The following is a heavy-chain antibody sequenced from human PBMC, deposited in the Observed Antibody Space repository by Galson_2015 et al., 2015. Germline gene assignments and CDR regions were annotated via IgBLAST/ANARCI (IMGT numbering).Heavy chain of an antibody. Sequence: SVKVSCKASGYTFTSYGISWVRQAPGQGLEWMGWISAYNGNTNYAQKLQGRVTMTTDTSTSTAYMELRSLRSDDTAVYYCAIDTGYSHNDAFDIWGQGTMVTVSS. D-gene: IGHD3-9*01. V-gene: IGHV1-18*01. CDR3: AIDTGYSHNDAFDI. CDR2: ISAYNGNT. CDR1: GYTFTSYG. J-gene: IGHJ3*02.